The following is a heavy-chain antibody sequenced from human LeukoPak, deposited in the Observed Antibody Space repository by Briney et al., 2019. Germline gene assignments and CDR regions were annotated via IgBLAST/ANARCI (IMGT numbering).Heavy chain of an antibody. J-gene: IGHJ3*01. V-gene: IGHV3-30*04. Sequence: GRSLRLSCAASGLYFDSHAMHWVRQAPGKGLEWVAFISYTGGNEYYADPVKGRFTISRDNSKNTLYLQMNSLRTEDTAVYFCAREGGDFGAFDVWGQGTMVTVSS. CDR3: AREGGDFGAFDV. CDR2: ISYTGGNE. CDR1: GLYFDSHA. D-gene: IGHD3-10*01.